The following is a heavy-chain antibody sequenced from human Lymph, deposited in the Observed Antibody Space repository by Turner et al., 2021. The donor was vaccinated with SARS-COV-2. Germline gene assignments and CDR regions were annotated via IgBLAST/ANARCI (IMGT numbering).Heavy chain of an antibody. Sequence: VQLVESGGGLVQPGGSLRLSCSASGFTFISYAMHWVRQAPGKGLEYFSAISSNGGSTYYADSVKGRFTIYRDNSKNTLYLQMSSLRAEDTAVYYCVKGDRYGGYHLDYWGQGTLVTVSS. D-gene: IGHD5-12*01. CDR2: ISSNGGST. CDR3: VKGDRYGGYHLDY. J-gene: IGHJ4*02. CDR1: GFTFISYA. V-gene: IGHV3-64D*06.